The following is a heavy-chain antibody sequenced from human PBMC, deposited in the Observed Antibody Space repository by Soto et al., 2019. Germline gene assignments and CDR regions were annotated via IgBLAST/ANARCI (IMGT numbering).Heavy chain of an antibody. Sequence: ASVKVSCKASGYTFTGYYMHWVRQAPGQGLEWMGWINPNSGGTNYAQKFQGRVTMTRDTAISTAYMELSRLRSDETAVYYCSRGPNILRYYGSGSYYLDYWGQGTLVTVSS. D-gene: IGHD3-10*01. J-gene: IGHJ4*02. V-gene: IGHV1-2*02. CDR2: INPNSGGT. CDR3: SRGPNILRYYGSGSYYLDY. CDR1: GYTFTGYY.